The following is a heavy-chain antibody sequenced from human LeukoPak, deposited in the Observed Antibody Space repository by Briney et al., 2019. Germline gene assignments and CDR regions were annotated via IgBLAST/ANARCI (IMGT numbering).Heavy chain of an antibody. D-gene: IGHD6-19*01. V-gene: IGHV3-64D*06. J-gene: IGHJ4*02. CDR2: IYSDGSRT. CDR3: VKSPGSGWPV. Sequence: GGPLRLSCAASGFTFSSFAMHWVRQAPGKGLEYLSAIYSDGSRTYYADSVKGRFTISRDNSKNTLYFEMSSLRVEDTAVYYCVKSPGSGWPVWGQGTLVTVSS. CDR1: GFTFSSFA.